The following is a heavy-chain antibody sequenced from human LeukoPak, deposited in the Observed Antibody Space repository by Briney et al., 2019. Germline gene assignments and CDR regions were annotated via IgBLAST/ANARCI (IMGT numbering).Heavy chain of an antibody. Sequence: ASVKVSCKTSGYTFTGYYIYWVRQAPGQGLEWMGWINPDSGGTNHAQKFQGRVTMTSDTSISTAYMELSSLVSDDTALYYCARGHGSSPSFGYWGQGVLVTVSS. V-gene: IGHV1-2*02. D-gene: IGHD6-6*01. CDR1: GYTFTGYY. J-gene: IGHJ4*02. CDR2: INPDSGGT. CDR3: ARGHGSSPSFGY.